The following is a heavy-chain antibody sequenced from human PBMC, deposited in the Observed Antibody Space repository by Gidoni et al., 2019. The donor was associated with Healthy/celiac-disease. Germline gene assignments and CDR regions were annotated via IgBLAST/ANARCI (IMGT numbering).Heavy chain of an antibody. Sequence: QVQLQESGPGLVKPSETLSLTCTVSGGSISSYYWSWIRQPPGKGLEWIGYIYYSGSTNYNPSLKSRVTISVDTSKNQFSLKLSSVTAADTAVYYWARVNSGSYLGAFDIWGQGTMVTVSS. D-gene: IGHD1-26*01. V-gene: IGHV4-59*01. CDR3: ARVNSGSYLGAFDI. CDR2: IYYSGST. J-gene: IGHJ3*02. CDR1: GGSISSYY.